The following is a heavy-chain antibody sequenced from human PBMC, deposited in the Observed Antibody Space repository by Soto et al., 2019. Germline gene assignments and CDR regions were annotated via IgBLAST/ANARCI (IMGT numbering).Heavy chain of an antibody. V-gene: IGHV3-23*01. CDR1: GFTFSSYA. J-gene: IGHJ4*02. CDR2: ISGSGGST. CDR3: AKARITIFGVVRYFDY. D-gene: IGHD3-3*01. Sequence: GGSLRLSCAASGFTFSSYAMSWVRQAPGKGLEWVSAISGSGGSTYYADSVKGRFTISRDNSKNTLYLQMNSLRAEDTAVYYCAKARITIFGVVRYFDYWGQGTLVTVSS.